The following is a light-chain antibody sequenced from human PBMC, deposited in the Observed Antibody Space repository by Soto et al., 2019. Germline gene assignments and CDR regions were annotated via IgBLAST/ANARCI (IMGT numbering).Light chain of an antibody. CDR2: AAS. V-gene: IGKV3-15*01. CDR1: QSISSN. J-gene: IGKJ4*01. Sequence: EIVLTQAPATLSLSPGESATLSYRAGQSISSNLGWYQLKPGQAPRLLIYAASTRATGIPARFSGSGSGTEFTLTISGLQSEDFAVYYCQQYSSWPLTFGGGTKVELK. CDR3: QQYSSWPLT.